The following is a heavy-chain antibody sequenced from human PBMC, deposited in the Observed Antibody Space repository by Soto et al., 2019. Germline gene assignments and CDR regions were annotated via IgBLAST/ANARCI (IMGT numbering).Heavy chain of an antibody. V-gene: IGHV3-33*01. CDR2: IWYDGSNN. J-gene: IGHJ4*02. D-gene: IGHD3-16*02. CDR1: GFTFSSYG. CDR3: ARDRQDYIWGSYRFLGSYFDY. Sequence: QVQLVESGGGVVQPGRSLRLSCAASGFTFSSYGMHWVRQAPGKGLEWVAVIWYDGSNNYYADSVKGRFTISRDNSKNTLYLQMNSLRAEDTAVYYCARDRQDYIWGSYRFLGSYFDYWGQGTLVTVSS.